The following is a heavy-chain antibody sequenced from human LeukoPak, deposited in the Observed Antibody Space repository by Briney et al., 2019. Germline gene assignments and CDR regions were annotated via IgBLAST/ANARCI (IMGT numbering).Heavy chain of an antibody. CDR2: INSDGSST. Sequence: PGGSLRLSCAASGFTFSSYWMHWVRQAPGKGLVWVSRINSDGSSTSYADSVKGRFTISRDDAKNTLYLQMNSLRAENTAVYYCARGREVDWFDPWGQGTLVTVSS. J-gene: IGHJ5*02. V-gene: IGHV3-74*01. CDR3: ARGREVDWFDP. CDR1: GFTFSSYW. D-gene: IGHD1-26*01.